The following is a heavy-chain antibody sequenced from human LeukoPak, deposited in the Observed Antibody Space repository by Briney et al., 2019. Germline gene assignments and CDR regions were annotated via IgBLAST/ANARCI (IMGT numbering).Heavy chain of an antibody. D-gene: IGHD6-6*01. V-gene: IGHV3-66*01. Sequence: GGSLRLSCAASGFTVSSNYMSWVRQAPGKGLEWVSVIYAGGNTYYADAVKGRFSISRDNSKNTLYLQMNSRSIDETAIYYCAKDLSIEVRPAFDCWGQGTLVTVSS. CDR2: IYAGGNT. J-gene: IGHJ4*02. CDR3: AKDLSIEVRPAFDC. CDR1: GFTVSSNY.